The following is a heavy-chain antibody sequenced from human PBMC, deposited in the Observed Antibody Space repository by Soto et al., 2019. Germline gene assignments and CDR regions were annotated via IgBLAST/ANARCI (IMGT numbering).Heavy chain of an antibody. D-gene: IGHD3-10*01. CDR2: IYHSGST. J-gene: IGHJ5*02. Sequence: PSETLSLTCTVSNGSISSAIHYWGWIRQPPGKGLEWFGSIYHSGSTYYNPSLQGRVTISVDTSKNQFSLKLSSVTAADTAVYFCAGRSSLASVQVYFGEISNYNWFDPWGQGTLVT. CDR3: AGRSSLASVQVYFGEISNYNWFDP. CDR1: NGSISSAIHY. V-gene: IGHV4-39*01.